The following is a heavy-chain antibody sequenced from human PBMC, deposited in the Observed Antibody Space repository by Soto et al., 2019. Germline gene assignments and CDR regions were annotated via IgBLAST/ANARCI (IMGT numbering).Heavy chain of an antibody. CDR3: ARNGYSSGWSPFDY. D-gene: IGHD6-19*01. CDR1: GGSISSGGYY. J-gene: IGHJ4*02. V-gene: IGHV4-31*03. CDR2: IYYSGST. Sequence: SETLSLTCTVSGGSISSGGYYWSWIRQHPGKGLEWIGYIYYSGSTYYNPSLKSRVTISVDTSKNQFSLKLSSVTAADTAVYYCARNGYSSGWSPFDYWGQGTLVTVSS.